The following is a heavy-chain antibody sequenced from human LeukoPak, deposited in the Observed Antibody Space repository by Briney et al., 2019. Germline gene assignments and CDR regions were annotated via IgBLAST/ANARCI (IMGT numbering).Heavy chain of an antibody. D-gene: IGHD5-18*01. Sequence: PGGSLRLSCRASGFTFGDHAMSWFRQAPGKGLEWVGFIRIKAYRGTTEYAASVKGRFTISRDDSISVAYLQINNPEPEDTAVYYCSRGPIQLWLDNGMDVWGQGTTVTVSS. CDR1: GFTFGDHA. CDR3: SRGPIQLWLDNGMDV. CDR2: IRIKAYRGTT. J-gene: IGHJ6*02. V-gene: IGHV3-49*03.